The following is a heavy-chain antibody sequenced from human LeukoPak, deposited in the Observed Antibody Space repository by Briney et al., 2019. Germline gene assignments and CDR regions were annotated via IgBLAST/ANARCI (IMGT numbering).Heavy chain of an antibody. CDR1: GFIFSDYY. D-gene: IGHD6-19*01. Sequence: PGGSLRLSCAASGFIFSDYYMTWIRQAPGKGLEWISYISSSSYTDYADSVKGRFTISRDNAKNSLYLQMDSLRAGDTAVYYCSAQPEEVAGGMNSWGQGALVTVSS. CDR2: ISSSSYT. V-gene: IGHV3-11*03. J-gene: IGHJ4*02. CDR3: SAQPEEVAGGMNS.